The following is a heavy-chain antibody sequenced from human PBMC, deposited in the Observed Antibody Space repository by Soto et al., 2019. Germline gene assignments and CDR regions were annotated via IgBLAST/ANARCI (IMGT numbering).Heavy chain of an antibody. V-gene: IGHV5-51*01. CDR3: ARVSRVPKYIWGSFPD. J-gene: IGHJ4*02. CDR2: IYPSDSGT. D-gene: IGHD3-16*01. Sequence: HGESLQISCTGSGYTFTNYWICWVRQMPVKGLESMGIIYPSDSGTRYNPSFQGQVTISADKSISTAYLQWSSLKASDTAMYYCARVSRVPKYIWGSFPDWGPRTLVTVSS. CDR1: GYTFTNYW.